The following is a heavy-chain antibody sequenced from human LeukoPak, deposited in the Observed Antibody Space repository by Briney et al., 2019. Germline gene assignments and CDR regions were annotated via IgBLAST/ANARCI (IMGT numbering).Heavy chain of an antibody. V-gene: IGHV3-30*04. CDR1: GYTLSSYA. Sequence: PGGSLRLSCAASGYTLSSYAMRWGPQAPGKGGVWGAVISYDGSNKYYADSVKGRFTISRDNSKNTLYLRMNSLRAEDTAVYYCAKAAFEGGSWDYFDYWGQGTLVTVSS. D-gene: IGHD1-26*01. CDR3: AKAAFEGGSWDYFDY. J-gene: IGHJ4*02. CDR2: ISYDGSNK.